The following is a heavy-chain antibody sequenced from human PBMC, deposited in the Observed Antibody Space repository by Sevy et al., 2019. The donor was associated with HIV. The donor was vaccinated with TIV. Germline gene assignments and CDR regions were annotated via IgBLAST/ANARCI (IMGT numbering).Heavy chain of an antibody. CDR3: AKLRTYNTIGTEAFDV. CDR2: ISGGGGTT. CDR1: GFTFSTYA. Sequence: GGSLRLSCAASGFTFSTYAMNWVRQAPGKGPEWVSSISGGGGTTLYSDSVRGRFTTSRDNSRNTVFLQMKSLRADDSALYYCAKLRTYNTIGTEAFDVWGQGTMVTASS. D-gene: IGHD2-8*01. J-gene: IGHJ3*01. V-gene: IGHV3-23*01.